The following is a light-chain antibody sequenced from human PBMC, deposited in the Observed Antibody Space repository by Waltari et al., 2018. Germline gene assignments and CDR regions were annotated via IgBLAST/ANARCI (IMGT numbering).Light chain of an antibody. CDR1: SSNIGGNY. CDR3: AAWDDSLSGPV. Sequence: QSVLTQPPSASGTPGQRVTISCSGSSSNIGGNYAYWYQQLPGTAPKLLIYRNNQRPSGVPDRFSGSKSGTSASLAISGLRSEDEADYYCAAWDDSLSGPVFGGGTKLTVL. V-gene: IGLV1-47*01. CDR2: RNN. J-gene: IGLJ3*02.